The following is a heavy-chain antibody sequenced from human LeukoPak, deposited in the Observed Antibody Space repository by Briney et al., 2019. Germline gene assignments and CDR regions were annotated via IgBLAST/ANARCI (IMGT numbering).Heavy chain of an antibody. CDR1: GYTFTGYY. J-gene: IGHJ6*03. V-gene: IGHV1-2*02. CDR3: ARDQGYCSSTSCYYYYYYMDV. CDR2: INPNSGGT. D-gene: IGHD2-2*01. Sequence: ASVTVSCKASGYTFTGYYMHWVRQAPGQGLEWMGWINPNSGGTNYAQKFQGRVTMTRDTSISTAYMELSRLRSDDTAVYYCARDQGYCSSTSCYYYYYYMDVWGKGTTVTISS.